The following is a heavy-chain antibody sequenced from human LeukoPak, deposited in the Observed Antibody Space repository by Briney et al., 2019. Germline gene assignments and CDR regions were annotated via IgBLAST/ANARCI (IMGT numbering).Heavy chain of an antibody. CDR3: AREYVDPAAFDI. J-gene: IGHJ3*02. CDR1: GYIFTGYY. CDR2: INPNSGGT. D-gene: IGHD5-12*01. V-gene: IGHV1-2*06. Sequence: GASVKVSCKASGYIFTGYYMHWVRQAPGQGLEWMGRINPNSGGTDYAQKFQGRVTITRDTSASTAYMELSSLRSEDTAVYYCAREYVDPAAFDIWGQGTMVTVSS.